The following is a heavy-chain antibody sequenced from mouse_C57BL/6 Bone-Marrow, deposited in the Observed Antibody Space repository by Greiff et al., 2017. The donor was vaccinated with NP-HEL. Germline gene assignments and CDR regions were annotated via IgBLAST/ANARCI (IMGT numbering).Heavy chain of an antibody. D-gene: IGHD1-1*01. CDR1: GYSFTGYY. CDR2: INPSTGGT. J-gene: IGHJ1*03. CDR3: ARITVTTVVAHWYFDV. Sequence: EVHLVESGPELVKPGASVKISCKASGYSFTGYYMNWVKQSPEKSLEWIGEINPSTGGTTYNQKFKAKATLTVDKSSSTAYMQLKSLTSEDSAVYYCARITVTTVVAHWYFDVWGTGTTVTVSS. V-gene: IGHV1-42*01.